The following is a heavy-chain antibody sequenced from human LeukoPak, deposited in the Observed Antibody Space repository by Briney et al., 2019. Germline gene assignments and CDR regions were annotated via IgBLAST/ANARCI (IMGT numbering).Heavy chain of an antibody. D-gene: IGHD2-15*01. V-gene: IGHV3-7*03. CDR3: AKAHIVVVVAATAFDY. CDR2: IKQDGSEK. CDR1: GFTFSSYW. Sequence: GGSLRLSCAASGFTFSSYWMSWVRQAPGKGLEWVANIKQDGSEKYYVDSVKGRFTISRDNSKNTLYLQMNSLRAEDTAVYYCAKAHIVVVVAATAFDYWAREPWSPSPQ. J-gene: IGHJ4*02.